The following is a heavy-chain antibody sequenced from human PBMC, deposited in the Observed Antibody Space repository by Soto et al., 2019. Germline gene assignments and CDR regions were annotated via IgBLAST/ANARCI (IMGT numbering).Heavy chain of an antibody. CDR1: GDSVSTNY. CDR3: ARLQLIHMVIDD. D-gene: IGHD1-1*01. J-gene: IGHJ4*02. CDR2: IFYNGGT. Sequence: SETLSLTCTVSGDSVSTNYWSWIRQPQGPGLQWIGYIFYNGGTAYNPSLKSRITMSLDMPKKQFSLTLTSVTAAYTAAYYCARLQLIHMVIDDWGQGTLVTVSS. V-gene: IGHV4-59*02.